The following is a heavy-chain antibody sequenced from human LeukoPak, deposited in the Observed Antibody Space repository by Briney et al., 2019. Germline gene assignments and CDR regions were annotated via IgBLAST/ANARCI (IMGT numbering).Heavy chain of an antibody. D-gene: IGHD3-10*01. CDR1: EGTFSSYA. V-gene: IGHV1-69*13. CDR2: IIPIFGTA. Sequence: SVKVSCKASEGTFSSYAISWVRQALGQGLEWMGGIIPIFGTANYAQKFQGRVTITADESTSTAYMELSSLRSEDTAVYYCARDGASMVRGFDYYYYMDVWGKGTTVTVSS. J-gene: IGHJ6*03. CDR3: ARDGASMVRGFDYYYYMDV.